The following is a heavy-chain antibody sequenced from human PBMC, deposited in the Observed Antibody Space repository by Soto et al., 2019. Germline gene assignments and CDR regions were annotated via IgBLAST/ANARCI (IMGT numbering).Heavy chain of an antibody. CDR2: ISGSGGST. J-gene: IGHJ3*02. CDR3: AKVLSTASIVVVAAPVAFDI. D-gene: IGHD2-15*01. CDR1: GFTFSSYA. V-gene: IGHV3-23*01. Sequence: GGSLRLSCAASGFTFSSYAMSWVRQAPGKGLEWVSAISGSGGSTYYSDSVKGRFTISRDNSKNTLYLQMNSLRAEDTAVYYCAKVLSTASIVVVAAPVAFDIWGQGTMVTVSS.